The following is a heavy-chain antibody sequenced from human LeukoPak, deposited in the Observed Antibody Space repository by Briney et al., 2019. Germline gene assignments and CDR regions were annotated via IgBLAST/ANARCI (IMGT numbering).Heavy chain of an antibody. J-gene: IGHJ4*02. D-gene: IGHD3-10*01. CDR2: INNSGSST. CDR1: GFSFSNHA. Sequence: PGGSLRLSCAATGFSFSNHAMSWVRQVAGKGLEGVSTINNSGSSTYYADSVKGRFTISRDNSKNTLYLQMNSLRAEDTAVYYCAKAAFGGSGSYPDCWGQGTLVTVSS. CDR3: AKAAFGGSGSYPDC. V-gene: IGHV3-23*01.